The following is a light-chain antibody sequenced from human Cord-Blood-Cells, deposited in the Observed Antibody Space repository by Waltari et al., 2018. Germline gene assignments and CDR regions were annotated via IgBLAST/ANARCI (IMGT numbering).Light chain of an antibody. CDR3: SSYTSSSTWV. J-gene: IGLJ3*02. V-gene: IGLV2-14*01. CDR1: SSDVGCYNY. Sequence: QSALTQPASVSGSPGPSITISCTGTSSDVGCYNYVSWYQQHPGNAPKRMIYDVSKRPSGVSNRFSGSKAGNTASLTISGLQAEDEADYYCSSYTSSSTWVFGGGTKLTVL. CDR2: DVS.